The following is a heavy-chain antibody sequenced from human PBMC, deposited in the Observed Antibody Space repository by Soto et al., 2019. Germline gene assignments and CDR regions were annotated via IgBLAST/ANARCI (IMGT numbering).Heavy chain of an antibody. V-gene: IGHV4-31*02. Sequence: IRQHPGKGLEWIGYIYYSGSTYYNPSLKSRVTISVDTSKNQFSLKLSSVTAADTAVYYCARADGESGMDVWGQGTTVTVSS. D-gene: IGHD3-10*01. CDR2: IYYSGST. CDR3: ARADGESGMDV. J-gene: IGHJ6*02.